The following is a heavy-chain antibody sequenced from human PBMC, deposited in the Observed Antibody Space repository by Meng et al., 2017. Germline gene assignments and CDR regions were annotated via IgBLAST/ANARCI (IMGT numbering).Heavy chain of an antibody. CDR2: INWNGGST. V-gene: IGHV3-20*04. CDR3: ARWQTGYSGHGIDY. Sequence: GGSLRLSCAASGFTFDDYGMSWVRQAPGKGLEWVSGINWNGGSTGYADSVKGRFTISRDNAKNSLYLQMNSLRAEDTALYYCARWQTGYSGHGIDYWGQGTLVTVSS. J-gene: IGHJ4*02. CDR1: GFTFDDYG. D-gene: IGHD5-12*01.